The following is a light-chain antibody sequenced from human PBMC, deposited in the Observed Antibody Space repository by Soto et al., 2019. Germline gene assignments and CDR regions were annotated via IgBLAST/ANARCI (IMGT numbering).Light chain of an antibody. Sequence: EILLTQSPGTLSLSPVERATLSCMASQSVSSSYLAWYQQKPGQAPRLLVYGASSRATGIPDRFSGGGSGADFTLTISGLEPEDFAVYYCQQYGSSLPWTFGQGTKVDIK. CDR1: QSVSSSY. J-gene: IGKJ1*01. CDR3: QQYGSSLPWT. CDR2: GAS. V-gene: IGKV3-20*01.